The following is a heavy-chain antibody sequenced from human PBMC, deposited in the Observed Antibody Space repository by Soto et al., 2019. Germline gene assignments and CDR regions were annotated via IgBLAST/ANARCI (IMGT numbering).Heavy chain of an antibody. Sequence: QVQLVQSGAEVKKPGSSVKVSCKASGGTFSSYAISWVRQSPGQGLEWMGGIIPIFGTANYAQKFQGRVTITAEESTSTAYMELSSLRSEDTAVYYCARARIGMESYNWNDFWFDPWGQGTLVTVSS. CDR1: GGTFSSYA. CDR2: IIPIFGTA. V-gene: IGHV1-69*01. D-gene: IGHD1-20*01. CDR3: ARARIGMESYNWNDFWFDP. J-gene: IGHJ5*02.